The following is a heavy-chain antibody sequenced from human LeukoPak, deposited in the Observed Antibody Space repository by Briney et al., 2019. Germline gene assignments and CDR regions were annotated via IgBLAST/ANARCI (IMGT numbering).Heavy chain of an antibody. J-gene: IGHJ4*02. CDR1: GGSISSFY. V-gene: IGHV4-59*01. CDR3: ARDAGNYYGSGSSPFDY. D-gene: IGHD3-10*01. Sequence: PSETLSLTCTVSGGSISSFYWSWIRQPPGEGLEWIGYVYYSGSTNYNPSLKSRVTISVDTSKNQFSLKLSSVTAADTAVYYCARDAGNYYGSGSSPFDYWGQGTLVTVSS. CDR2: VYYSGST.